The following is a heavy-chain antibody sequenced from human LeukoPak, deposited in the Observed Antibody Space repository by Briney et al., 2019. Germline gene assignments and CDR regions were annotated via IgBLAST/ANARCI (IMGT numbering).Heavy chain of an antibody. CDR2: IILIFGTA. V-gene: IGHV1-69*13. Sequence: SVKVSCKASGGTFSSYAISWVRQAPGQGLEWMGGIILIFGTANYAQKFQGRVTITADESTSTAYMELSSLRSEDTAVYYCARSRSPIVVVPAAIPSAFDYFDYWGQGTLVTVSS. J-gene: IGHJ4*02. CDR1: GGTFSSYA. CDR3: ARSRSPIVVVPAAIPSAFDYFDY. D-gene: IGHD2-2*02.